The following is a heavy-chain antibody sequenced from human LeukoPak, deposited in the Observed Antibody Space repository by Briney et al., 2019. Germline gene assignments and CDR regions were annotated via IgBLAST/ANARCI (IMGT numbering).Heavy chain of an antibody. CDR3: ARKTGIDY. CDR1: GFTFSNYW. V-gene: IGHV3-74*01. CDR2: INNDWSST. J-gene: IGHJ4*02. Sequence: GGSLRLSCAASGFTFSNYWMHWVRQAPGKGLVWVSRINNDWSSTTYADSVKGRFTISRDNAKNTLYLQMDSLRPADTAVYYCARKTGIDYWGQGTLVTVSS. D-gene: IGHD1-1*01.